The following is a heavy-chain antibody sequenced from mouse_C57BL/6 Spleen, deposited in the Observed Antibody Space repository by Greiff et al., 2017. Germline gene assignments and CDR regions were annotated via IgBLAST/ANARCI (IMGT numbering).Heavy chain of an antibody. V-gene: IGHV1-47*01. D-gene: IGHD1-1*01. CDR1: GYTFTTYP. J-gene: IGHJ2*01. CDR2: FHPYNDDT. CDR3: ARGDTTVVAAYYFDY. Sequence: VQLVESGAELVKPGASVKMSCKASGYTFTTYPIEWMKQNHGKSLEWIGNFHPYNDDTKYNEKFKGKATLTVEKSSSTVYLELSRLTSDDSAVYYCARGDTTVVAAYYFDYWGQGTTLTVSS.